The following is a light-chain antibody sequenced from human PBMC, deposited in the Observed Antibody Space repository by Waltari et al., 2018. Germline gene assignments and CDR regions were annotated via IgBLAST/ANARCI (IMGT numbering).Light chain of an antibody. CDR2: DVR. V-gene: IGLV2-14*03. CDR1: SSDIGGHSS. Sequence: QSALSQPASVSGSPGQSITISCTGTSSDIGGHSSVPWYQQHPGKAPKHVIYDVRNRPSGVSDRFSRSKSANTASLTISGLQAEDEADYYCSSYTDSFTVVFGGGTRLTVL. J-gene: IGLJ3*02. CDR3: SSYTDSFTVV.